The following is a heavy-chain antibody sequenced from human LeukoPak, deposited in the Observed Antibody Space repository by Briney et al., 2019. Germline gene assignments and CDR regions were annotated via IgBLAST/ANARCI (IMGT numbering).Heavy chain of an antibody. CDR1: GFTFSSYG. CDR3: AKLSLH. D-gene: IGHD3-16*02. CDR2: IPYDGSNK. V-gene: IGHV3-30*18. J-gene: IGHJ4*02. Sequence: GGSLRLSCAASGFTFSSYGMHWVRQAPGKGLEWVAVIPYDGSNKYYADSVKGRFTISRDNSKNTLYLQMNSLRAEDTAVYYCAKLSLHWGQGTLVTVSS.